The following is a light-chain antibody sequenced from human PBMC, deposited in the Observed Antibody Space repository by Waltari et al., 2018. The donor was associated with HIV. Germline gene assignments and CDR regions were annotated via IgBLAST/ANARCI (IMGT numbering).Light chain of an antibody. CDR2: DVS. V-gene: IGLV2-23*02. CDR3: CSYAGSNTYL. J-gene: IGLJ1*01. CDR1: RSDVDSYNY. Sequence: QSVLTQPASVSGFPGQSITISCTGSRSDVDSYNYVSWYQQHPGKAPKLLIYDVSKRPSGVSNRFSGSKSGNTASLTISGLQAEDEADYYCCSYAGSNTYLFGTGTEVTVL.